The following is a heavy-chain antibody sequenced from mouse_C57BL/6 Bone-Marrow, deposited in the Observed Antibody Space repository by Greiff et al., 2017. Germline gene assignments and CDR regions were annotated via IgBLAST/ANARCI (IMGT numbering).Heavy chain of an antibody. CDR1: GYTFTNYW. Sequence: VKLMESGAELVRPGTSVKMSCKASGYTFTNYWLGWAKQRPGHGLEWIGAIYPGGGYPNYNEKFKGKATLTAAKSSSTAYMQCSSLTSEDSAIYYCARKRSYWYFDVWGTGTTVTVSS. J-gene: IGHJ1*03. V-gene: IGHV1-63*01. CDR2: IYPGGGYP. CDR3: ARKRSYWYFDV.